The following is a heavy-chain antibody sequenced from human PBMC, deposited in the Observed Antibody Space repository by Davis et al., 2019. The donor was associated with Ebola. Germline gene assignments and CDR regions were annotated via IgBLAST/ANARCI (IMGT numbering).Heavy chain of an antibody. CDR3: ASSMVRGWGGIAL. CDR2: INPNSGGT. CDR1: GYTFTGYY. Sequence: ASVKVSCKASGYTFTGYYMHWVRQAPGQGLEWMGRINPNSGGTNYAQKFQGRVTMTRDTSISTAYMELSRLRSDDTAVYYCASSMVRGWGGIALWGQGTMVTVSS. V-gene: IGHV1-2*06. J-gene: IGHJ3*01. D-gene: IGHD3-10*01.